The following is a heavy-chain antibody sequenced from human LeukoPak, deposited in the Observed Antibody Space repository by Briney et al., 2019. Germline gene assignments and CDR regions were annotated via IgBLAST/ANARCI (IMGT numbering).Heavy chain of an antibody. Sequence: SETLSLTCTVSGGSISSSSYYWGWIRQPPGNGLEWIGSIYYSGSTYYNPSLKSRVTISVDTSKNQFSLKLSSVTAADTAVYYCARQKVYAITNDWIDPWGQGTLVTVSS. CDR3: ARQKVYAITNDWIDP. CDR1: GGSISSSSYY. D-gene: IGHD2-8*01. V-gene: IGHV4-39*01. CDR2: IYYSGST. J-gene: IGHJ5*02.